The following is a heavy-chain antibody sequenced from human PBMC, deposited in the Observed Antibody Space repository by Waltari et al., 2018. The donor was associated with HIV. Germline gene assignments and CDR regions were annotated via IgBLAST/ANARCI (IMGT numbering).Heavy chain of an antibody. Sequence: QVQLVQSGAEVKKPGASVKVSCKASGYTFSSYYLHWGRQAPGQGLEWMGIINPRGGSTSYAQKVQGRVTMTRDTSTSTVYMELSSLRSEDTAVYYCGRDVVRGEPSLSLGYWGQGTLVTVSS. V-gene: IGHV1-46*01. CDR2: INPRGGST. J-gene: IGHJ4*02. CDR1: GYTFSSYY. D-gene: IGHD3-10*02. CDR3: GRDVVRGEPSLSLGY.